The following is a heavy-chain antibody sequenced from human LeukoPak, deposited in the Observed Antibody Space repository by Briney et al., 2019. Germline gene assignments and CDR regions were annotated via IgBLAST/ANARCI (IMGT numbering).Heavy chain of an antibody. CDR2: ISHSGST. Sequence: SETLSLTCTVSGGPTSSYYWSWIRQPPGERLEWIGYISHSGSTNYNPSLKSRVTISLDTSKSQFSLRLSSVTAADTAVYYCARGVCTSSSCYAGDYGMDVWGQGTTVTVSS. J-gene: IGHJ6*02. D-gene: IGHD2-2*01. CDR1: GGPTSSYY. V-gene: IGHV4-59*08. CDR3: ARGVCTSSSCYAGDYGMDV.